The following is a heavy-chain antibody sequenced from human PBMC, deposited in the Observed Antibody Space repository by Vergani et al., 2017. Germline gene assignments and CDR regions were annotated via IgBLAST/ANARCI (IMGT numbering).Heavy chain of an antibody. Sequence: DVQLVESGGDLVQPGGSLRLPCAASGFTFSSYSMNWVRQAPGKGLEWISYISTTSDTIYYADSVRGRFTISRDNAKNSLYLEMNSLRVEDTAVYFCARSLVAGKGGYWGQGTRVAVSS. CDR2: ISTTSDTI. CDR3: ARSLVAGKGGY. V-gene: IGHV3-48*01. CDR1: GFTFSSYS. J-gene: IGHJ4*02. D-gene: IGHD6-19*01.